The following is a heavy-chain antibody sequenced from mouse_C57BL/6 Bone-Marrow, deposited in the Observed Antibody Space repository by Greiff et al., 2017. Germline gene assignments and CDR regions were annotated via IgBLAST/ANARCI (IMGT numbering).Heavy chain of an antibody. CDR1: GYKFTSYW. Sequence: EVKVEESGPVLARPGASVKMSCKTSGYKFTSYWMHWVKQRPGQGLEWIGAIYPGNSDTSYNQKFKGKAKLTAVTSASTAYMERSSLASEDSAVYYCTRGKLWYFDVWGTGTTVTGSS. V-gene: IGHV1-5*01. CDR3: TRGKLWYFDV. J-gene: IGHJ1*03. CDR2: IYPGNSDT.